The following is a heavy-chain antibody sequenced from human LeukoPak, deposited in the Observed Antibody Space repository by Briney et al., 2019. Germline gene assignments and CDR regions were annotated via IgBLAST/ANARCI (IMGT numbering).Heavy chain of an antibody. J-gene: IGHJ4*02. D-gene: IGHD6-19*01. Sequence: GGSLRLSCAASGFTFDDYAMHWVRQAPGKGLEWVSGISWNSGSIGYADSVKGRFTISRDNAKNSLYLQMNSLRAEDTAVYYCAKDVDSSGWYDELDYWGQGTLVTVSS. CDR3: AKDVDSSGWYDELDY. CDR2: ISWNSGSI. CDR1: GFTFDDYA. V-gene: IGHV3-9*01.